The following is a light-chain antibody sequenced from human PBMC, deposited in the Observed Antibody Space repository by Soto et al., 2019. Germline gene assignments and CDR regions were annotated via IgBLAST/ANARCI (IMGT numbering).Light chain of an antibody. CDR2: TAS. V-gene: IGKV1-39*01. CDR3: QQSYSYPYT. CDR1: QSITKC. J-gene: IGKJ2*01. Sequence: DIQMTQSPSSLSASVGDRVTITCRASQSITKCLNWYQQKPGKAPKLLVYTASSLQSGVPSRFSGNGSGTDFTLTISSLQPEDFSTYYCQQSYSYPYTFGQGTKLEIK.